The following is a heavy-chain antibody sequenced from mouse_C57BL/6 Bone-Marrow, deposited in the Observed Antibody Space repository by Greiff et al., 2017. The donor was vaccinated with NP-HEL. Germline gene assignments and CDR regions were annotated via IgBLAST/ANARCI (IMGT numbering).Heavy chain of an antibody. V-gene: IGHV5-4*01. D-gene: IGHD1-1*01. CDR2: ISDGGSYT. CDR1: GFTFSSYA. CDR3: ARERAYYCSSPFAY. Sequence: EVQVVESGGGLVKPGGSLKLSCAASGFTFSSYAMSWVRQTPEKRLEWVATISDGGSYTYYPDNVKGRFTISRDNAKNNLYLQMSHLKSEDTAMYYCARERAYYCSSPFAYWGQGTLVTVSA. J-gene: IGHJ3*01.